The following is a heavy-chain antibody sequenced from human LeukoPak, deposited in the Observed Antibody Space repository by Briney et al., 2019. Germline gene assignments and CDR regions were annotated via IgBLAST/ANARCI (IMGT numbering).Heavy chain of an antibody. CDR3: ASDPLPADQYYFDY. V-gene: IGHV1-69*13. CDR2: IIPIFGTA. Sequence: GASVKVSCKASGGTFSSYAISWVRQAPGQGLEWMGGIIPIFGTANYAQKFQGRVTITADESTSTAYMELSSLRSEDTAVYYCASDPLPADQYYFDYWGQGTLVTVSS. J-gene: IGHJ4*02. D-gene: IGHD2-2*01. CDR1: GGTFSSYA.